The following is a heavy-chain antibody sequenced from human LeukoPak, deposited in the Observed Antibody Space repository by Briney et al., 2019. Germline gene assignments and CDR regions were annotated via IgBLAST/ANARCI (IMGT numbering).Heavy chain of an antibody. CDR3: ARDGSGSYYFDY. J-gene: IGHJ4*02. V-gene: IGHV3-33*01. Sequence: GGSLRLPCAASGFTFSSYGMHWVRQAPGKGLEWVAVIWYDGSNKYYADSVKGRFTISRDNSKNTLYLQMNSLRAEDTAVYYCARDGSGSYYFDYWGQGTLVTVSS. D-gene: IGHD1-26*01. CDR2: IWYDGSNK. CDR1: GFTFSSYG.